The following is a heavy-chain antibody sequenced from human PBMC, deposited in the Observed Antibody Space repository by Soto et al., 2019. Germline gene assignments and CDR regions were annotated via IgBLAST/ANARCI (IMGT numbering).Heavy chain of an antibody. J-gene: IGHJ6*02. CDR1: GGSISSYY. D-gene: IGHD3-22*01. CDR3: ARGVDYDSSGPGAAYYYGMDV. Sequence: SETLSLTCTVSGGSISSYYWSWIRQPPGKGLEWIGYIYYSGSTNYNPSLKSRVTISVDTSKNQFSLKLSSVTAADTAVYYCARGVDYDSSGPGAAYYYGMDVWGQGTTVTVSS. CDR2: IYYSGST. V-gene: IGHV4-59*01.